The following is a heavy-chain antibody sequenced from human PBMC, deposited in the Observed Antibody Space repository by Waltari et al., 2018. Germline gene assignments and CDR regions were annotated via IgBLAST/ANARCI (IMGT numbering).Heavy chain of an antibody. CDR1: GFTFNTYW. J-gene: IGHJ4*02. Sequence: EVRLVESGGGLVQPGGSLRLSCAAAGFTFNTYWIHWVRHAPGKGLVWVAYVNNEGTHTAYVAAVKGRFTASRDNAKNTLYLQMNSLRVEDTAVYYCARGGLAGATPDYWGQGTLVTVSS. D-gene: IGHD1-26*01. CDR2: VNNEGTHT. V-gene: IGHV3-74*03. CDR3: ARGGLAGATPDY.